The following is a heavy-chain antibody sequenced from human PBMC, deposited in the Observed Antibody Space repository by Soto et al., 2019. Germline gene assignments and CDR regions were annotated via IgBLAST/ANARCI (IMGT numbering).Heavy chain of an antibody. Sequence: GESLKISCKGSGYSFTSYWIGWVRQMPGKGLEWMGIIYPGDSDTRYSPSFQGQVTISADKSISTAYLQWSSLKASDTAMYYCARRPGPVDTAMVANWFDPWGQGTLVTVSS. V-gene: IGHV5-51*01. CDR3: ARRPGPVDTAMVANWFDP. CDR1: GYSFTSYW. CDR2: IYPGDSDT. J-gene: IGHJ5*02. D-gene: IGHD5-18*01.